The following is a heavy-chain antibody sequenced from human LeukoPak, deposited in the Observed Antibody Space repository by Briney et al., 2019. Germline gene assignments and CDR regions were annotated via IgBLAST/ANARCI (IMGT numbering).Heavy chain of an antibody. V-gene: IGHV3-23*01. J-gene: IGHJ4*02. CDR3: AKDQGVHSSGWLFDY. CDR2: ISGSGSST. CDR1: GFTFSSYA. Sequence: GGSLRLSCAASGFTFSSYAMSWVRQAPGKGLQWVSAISGSGSSTYYADSVKGRFTISRDTYKNTLYLQMNSLRVEDTAVYYCAKDQGVHSSGWLFDYWGQGTLVTVSS. D-gene: IGHD6-19*01.